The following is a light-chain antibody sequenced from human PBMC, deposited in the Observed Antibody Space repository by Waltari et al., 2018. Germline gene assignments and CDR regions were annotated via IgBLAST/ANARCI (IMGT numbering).Light chain of an antibody. CDR2: EVS. CDR1: DSDVGAYDF. J-gene: IGLJ1*01. CDR3: SSYTTSSAPGV. Sequence: QSALTQPASVSGSPGQSITISCSGTDSDVGAYDFVSWYQQHPGKAPHPIIYEVSNRPSGISNRCPASRSGNTASLTISGLQAEDEADYYCSSYTTSSAPGVFGTGTRVTVL. V-gene: IGLV2-14*01.